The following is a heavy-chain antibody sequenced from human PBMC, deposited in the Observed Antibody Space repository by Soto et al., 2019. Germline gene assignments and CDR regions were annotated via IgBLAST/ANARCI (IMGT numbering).Heavy chain of an antibody. CDR2: IYYSGST. Sequence: QVQLQESGPGLVKPSETLSLTCTVSGGSVSSGSYYWSWIRQPPGKGLEWIGYIYYSGSTNYNPSHKSRVTISVDTSKNQCSLKLSSVTAADTAVYYCARVSRYFSYYYGMDVWGQGTTVTVSS. J-gene: IGHJ6*02. CDR1: GGSVSSGSYY. D-gene: IGHD1-1*01. V-gene: IGHV4-61*01. CDR3: ARVSRYFSYYYGMDV.